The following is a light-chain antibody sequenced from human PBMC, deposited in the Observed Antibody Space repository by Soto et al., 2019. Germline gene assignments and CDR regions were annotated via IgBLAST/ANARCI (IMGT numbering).Light chain of an antibody. Sequence: ELVLTQSPATLSLSPGESATLSCRASQSVAGYLAWYQQKPGQGPRLLIYDSSTRATGTPARFRGSGSGTDFTLTISSLEPEDFAXYICQHRSNWRMYTFGQGTKLEIK. V-gene: IGKV3-11*01. CDR1: QSVAGY. CDR3: QHRSNWRMYT. CDR2: DSS. J-gene: IGKJ2*01.